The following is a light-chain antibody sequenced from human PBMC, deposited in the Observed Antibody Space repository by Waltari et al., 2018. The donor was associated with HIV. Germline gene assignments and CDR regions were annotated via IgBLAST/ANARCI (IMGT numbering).Light chain of an antibody. V-gene: IGLV2-14*03. CDR3: SSYTSSSTDV. CDR1: SSAVAGYNY. Sequence: QSALTQPASVSGSPGQSITISCTGTSSAVAGYNYVSWYQQHPGKAPKLMIYDVSNRPSGVSNRFSGSKSGNTASLTISGLQAEDEADYYCSSYTSSSTDVFGTGTKVTVL. CDR2: DVS. J-gene: IGLJ1*01.